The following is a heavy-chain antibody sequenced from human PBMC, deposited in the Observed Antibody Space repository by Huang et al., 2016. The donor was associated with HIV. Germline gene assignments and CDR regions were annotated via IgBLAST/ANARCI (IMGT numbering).Heavy chain of an antibody. V-gene: IGHV5-51*01. Sequence: EVHLVQSGAEVKEPGESLKISCQASGYNFDSYWIGWVRQMPGKALEWMGVIYPGDSDTRYDPSFQGQVTISADHSINTAYLQWSSLKASDTAIYFCARQGLWLPPTDPFDYWGQGTPVTVSA. CDR1: GYNFDSYW. D-gene: IGHD3-10*01. CDR2: IYPGDSDT. CDR3: ARQGLWLPPTDPFDY. J-gene: IGHJ4*02.